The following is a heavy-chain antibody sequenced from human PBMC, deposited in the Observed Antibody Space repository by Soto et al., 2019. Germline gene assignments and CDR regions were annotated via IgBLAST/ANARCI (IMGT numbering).Heavy chain of an antibody. D-gene: IGHD5-18*01. V-gene: IGHV1-18*01. J-gene: IGHJ5*02. CDR1: GYTFTSYG. CDR3: ARAWGYSYGFDP. CDR2: ISAYNGNT. Sequence: ASVKVSCKASGYTFTSYGISWVRQAPGQGLEWMGWISAYNGNTNYAQKFQGRVTITRDTSASTAYMELSSLRSEDTAVYYCARAWGYSYGFDPWGQGTLVTVSS.